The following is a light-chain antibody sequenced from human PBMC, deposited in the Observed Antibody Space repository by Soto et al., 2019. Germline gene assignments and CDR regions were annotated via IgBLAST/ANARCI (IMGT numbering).Light chain of an antibody. J-gene: IGLJ2*01. CDR3: SSYTSSSTLDLV. CDR1: SSDVGGYNY. V-gene: IGLV2-14*01. Sequence: QSALTQPASVSGSPGQSITISCTGTSSDVGGYNYVSWYQQHPGKAPKLMIYDVSNRPSGVSDRFSGSKSGNTASLTISGLQPEDEADYYCSSYTSSSTLDLVFGGGTKLTVL. CDR2: DVS.